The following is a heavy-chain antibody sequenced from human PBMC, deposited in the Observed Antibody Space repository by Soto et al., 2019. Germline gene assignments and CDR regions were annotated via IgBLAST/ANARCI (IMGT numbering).Heavy chain of an antibody. D-gene: IGHD3-22*01. V-gene: IGHV4-59*01. CDR3: AREGYYYDSSGYRFDP. J-gene: IGHJ5*02. Sequence: SETLSLTCTVPGGSISSYYWSWIRQPPGKGLEWIGYIYYSGSTNYNPSLKSRVTISVDTSKNQFSLKLSSVTAADTAVYYCAREGYYYDSSGYRFDPWGQGTLVTVSS. CDR1: GGSISSYY. CDR2: IYYSGST.